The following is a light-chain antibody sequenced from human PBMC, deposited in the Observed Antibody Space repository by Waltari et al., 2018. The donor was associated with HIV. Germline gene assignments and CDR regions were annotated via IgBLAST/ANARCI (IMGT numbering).Light chain of an antibody. Sequence: DIQMTQSPSTLSASVGDRVTITCRAIQNIGNYLAWFQQKPGKAPKLLIYEASILESGVPSSFSGSGSGTEFTLTIRSLQPEDFAFYHCQHYNTYPLTFGGGTKVEIK. V-gene: IGKV1-5*03. CDR3: QHYNTYPLT. J-gene: IGKJ4*01. CDR2: EAS. CDR1: QNIGNY.